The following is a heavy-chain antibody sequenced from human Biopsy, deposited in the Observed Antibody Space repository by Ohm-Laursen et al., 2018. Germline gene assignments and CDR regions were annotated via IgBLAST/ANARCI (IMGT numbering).Heavy chain of an antibody. Sequence: SLRLSCAASGFSFSDNYMDWVRQAPGKGLEWVGRIRDKANSYTTDYAASVKGRFTISRDDSKNLLYLQMNSLKTEDTALYYCARAGRYCSGGGCYSWFDSWGQGTLVTVSP. CDR1: GFSFSDNY. V-gene: IGHV3-72*01. D-gene: IGHD2-15*01. CDR3: ARAGRYCSGGGCYSWFDS. CDR2: IRDKANSYTT. J-gene: IGHJ5*01.